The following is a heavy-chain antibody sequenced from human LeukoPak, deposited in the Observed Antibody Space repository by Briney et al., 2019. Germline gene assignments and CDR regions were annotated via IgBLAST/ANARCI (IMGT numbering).Heavy chain of an antibody. CDR1: GGTFSSYT. CDR2: ISAYNGNT. CDR3: ARSWVRRVPYYFDY. D-gene: IGHD3-10*01. Sequence: ASVKVSCKASGGTFSSYTISWVRQAPGQGLEWMGRISAYNGNTNYTQKLQGRVTMTTDTLTSTAYMELRSLRSDDTAVYYCARSWVRRVPYYFDYWAREPWSPSPQ. J-gene: IGHJ4*02. V-gene: IGHV1-18*01.